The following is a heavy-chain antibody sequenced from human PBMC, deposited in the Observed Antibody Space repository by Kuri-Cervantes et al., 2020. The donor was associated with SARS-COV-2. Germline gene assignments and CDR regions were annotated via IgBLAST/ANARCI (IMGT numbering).Heavy chain of an antibody. CDR1: GGSISSGDYY. D-gene: IGHD2-2*01. Sequence: SETLSLTCTVSGGSISSGDYYWSWIRQPPGKGLEWIGYIYYSGSTYYNPSLKSRVTISVDTSKNQFSLKLSSVTAADTAVYYCVRELVVKGYYYYMDVWGKGTTVTVSS. CDR2: IYYSGST. J-gene: IGHJ6*03. V-gene: IGHV4-30-4*02. CDR3: VRELVVKGYYYYMDV.